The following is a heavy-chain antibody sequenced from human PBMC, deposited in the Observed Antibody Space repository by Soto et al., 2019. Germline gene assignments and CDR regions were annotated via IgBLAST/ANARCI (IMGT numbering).Heavy chain of an antibody. CDR2: IYPGDSDT. Sequence: GESLKLSCTGSGYSFSTYWIALVRQMPGKGLEWMGIIYPGDSDTRYSPSFQGQVTISADTSTKTAYLQWSSLKASDTAIYYCARLPQFLRFGALPSRAYYFNYWGPGTMVTVTS. CDR1: GYSFSTYW. CDR3: ARLPQFLRFGALPSRAYYFNY. J-gene: IGHJ4*02. V-gene: IGHV5-51*01. D-gene: IGHD3-10*01.